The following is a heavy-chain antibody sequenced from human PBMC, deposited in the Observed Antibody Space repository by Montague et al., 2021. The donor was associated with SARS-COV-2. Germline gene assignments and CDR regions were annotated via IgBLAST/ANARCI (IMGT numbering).Heavy chain of an antibody. CDR1: GGSISSSNYY. D-gene: IGHD2-15*01. Sequence: SETLSLTYTVSGGSISSSNYYWGWIRQPPGEGLEWIGNMYYSGSTYYNPSLKSRVTISIDTSKNQFSLKLSSVTAADTAVYYCARDDIVLQGVTKGMDVWGPGTTGPVPS. CDR2: MYYSGST. J-gene: IGHJ6*02. CDR3: ARDDIVLQGVTKGMDV. V-gene: IGHV4-39*07.